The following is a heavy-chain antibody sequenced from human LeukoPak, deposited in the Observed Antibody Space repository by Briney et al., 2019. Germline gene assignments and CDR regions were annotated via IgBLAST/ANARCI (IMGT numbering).Heavy chain of an antibody. V-gene: IGHV4-39*07. CDR1: GGSISSSSYY. Sequence: TSETLSLTCTVSGGSISSSSYYWGWIRQPPGKGLEWIGEINHSGSTNYNPSLKSRVTISVDTSKNQFSLKLSSVTAADTAVYYCARGHVYSSGWKGSNYFDYWGQGTLVTVSS. CDR3: ARGHVYSSGWKGSNYFDY. J-gene: IGHJ4*02. D-gene: IGHD6-19*01. CDR2: INHSGST.